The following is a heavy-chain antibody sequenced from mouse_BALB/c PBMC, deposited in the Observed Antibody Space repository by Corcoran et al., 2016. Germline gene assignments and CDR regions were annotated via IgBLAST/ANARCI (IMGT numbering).Heavy chain of an antibody. J-gene: IGHJ2*01. V-gene: IGHV9-1*02. D-gene: IGHD3-1*01. CDR2: INTYTGEP. CDR3: ARGSSGYDY. CDR1: GYTFTNYG. Sequence: QIQLVQSGPELKKPGETVKISCKASGYTFTNYGMNWVKQAPGKGLKWIGWINTYTGEPTYADDFKGRFAFSLETSASTAYLQINNLKNEDMATYFCARGSSGYDYWGQGTTLTVSS.